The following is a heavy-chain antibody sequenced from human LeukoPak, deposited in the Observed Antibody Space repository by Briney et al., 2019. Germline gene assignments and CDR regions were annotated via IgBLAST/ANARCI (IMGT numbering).Heavy chain of an antibody. CDR2: ISHDGNNK. Sequence: GGSLRLSCAASGFTFSSYGMHWVRQAPGKGLEGVAIISHDGNNKYYADSVKGRFTISRDHSKNTLYLQLNSLRAEDTAVYYCAKYVIQQLRSSGFDFFDYWGQGTLVTVSS. CDR3: AKYVIQQLRSSGFDFFDY. D-gene: IGHD5-12*01. CDR1: GFTFSSYG. V-gene: IGHV3-30*18. J-gene: IGHJ4*02.